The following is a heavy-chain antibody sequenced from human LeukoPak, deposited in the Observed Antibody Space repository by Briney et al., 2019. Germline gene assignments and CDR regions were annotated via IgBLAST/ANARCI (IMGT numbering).Heavy chain of an antibody. CDR1: GYTLNELS. V-gene: IGHV1-24*01. D-gene: IGHD3-10*01. J-gene: IGHJ4*02. CDR2: FDPEDGET. CDR3: TTDLPGFYYCSGSSINY. Sequence: ASVKVSCKVSGYTLNELSMHWVRQAPGKGLEWMGGFDPEDGETNYAQKFQGRVTITEDTSTDTAYMELNSLRSEDTAVYYFTTDLPGFYYCSGSSINYWGQGTLVTVSS.